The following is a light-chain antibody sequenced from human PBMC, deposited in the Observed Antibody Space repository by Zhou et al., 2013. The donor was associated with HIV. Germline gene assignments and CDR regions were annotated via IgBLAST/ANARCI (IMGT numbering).Light chain of an antibody. CDR2: AAS. V-gene: IGKV1D-8*01. CDR3: QQYFLFPWT. Sequence: IRITQSPSSLSAYTGDRVTISCRMSQGISNYLAWYQQKPGKAPELLIYAASTLQSGVPSRFSGSGSGTDFTLTISRLQSEDFATYYCQQYFLFPWTFGQGTKVEI. CDR1: QGISNY. J-gene: IGKJ1*01.